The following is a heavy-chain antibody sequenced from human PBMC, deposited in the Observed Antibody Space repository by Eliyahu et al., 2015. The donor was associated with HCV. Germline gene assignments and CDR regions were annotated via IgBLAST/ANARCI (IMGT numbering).Heavy chain of an antibody. D-gene: IGHD6-19*01. Sequence: EVQLVESGGGLIQPGGSLRLSCAXSGFTVSSDYMSWVRQAPGKGLEWVSNIYNDGSTYYADSVQGRFTISRDNSKNTLYLQMNSLRAEDTAVYYCARGFSSGWYLWFDPWGQGTLVTASS. J-gene: IGHJ5*02. CDR1: GFTVSSDY. CDR2: IYNDGST. V-gene: IGHV3-53*01. CDR3: ARGFSSGWYLWFDP.